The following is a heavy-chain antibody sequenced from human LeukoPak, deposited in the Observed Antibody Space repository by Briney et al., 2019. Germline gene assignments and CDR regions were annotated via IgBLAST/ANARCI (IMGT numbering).Heavy chain of an antibody. D-gene: IGHD3-9*01. Sequence: GGSLRLSCAASGFTFSSYGMHWVRQAPGNGLEWVAVIWYDGSNKYYADSVKGRFTISRDNSKNTLYLQMNSLRAEDTAVYYCARDIGDYDILTGPSDYWGQGTLVTVSS. CDR2: IWYDGSNK. J-gene: IGHJ4*02. CDR3: ARDIGDYDILTGPSDY. CDR1: GFTFSSYG. V-gene: IGHV3-33*01.